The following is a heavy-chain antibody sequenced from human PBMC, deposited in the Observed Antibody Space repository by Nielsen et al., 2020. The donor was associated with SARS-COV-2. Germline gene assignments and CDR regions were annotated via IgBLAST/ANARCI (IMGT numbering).Heavy chain of an antibody. V-gene: IGHV3-23*01. CDR3: AKLRVGSCYSSVAS. D-gene: IGHD2-15*01. Sequence: WIRQPPGKGLEWVSSICANVNNTYYADSVKGRFTISRDISKNTLYLQMNSLRIEDTAIYYCAKLRVGSCYSSVASWGQGTLVTVSS. CDR2: ICANVNNT. J-gene: IGHJ4*02.